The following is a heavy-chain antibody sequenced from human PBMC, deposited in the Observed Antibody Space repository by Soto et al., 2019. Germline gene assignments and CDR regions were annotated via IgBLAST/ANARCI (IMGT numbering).Heavy chain of an antibody. J-gene: IGHJ5*02. D-gene: IGHD3-10*01. V-gene: IGHV3-23*01. Sequence: QLLQSGGGLVQPGGSLTLSCAASGFTFGTTDMSWVRQAPGEGLEWVSTIDGSGGITYYADSVKGRFTISRDNSRNKVYLQMNSMSGDDTALYYCVKNSGWFNTWGQGALVTVSS. CDR1: GFTFGTTD. CDR3: VKNSGWFNT. CDR2: IDGSGGIT.